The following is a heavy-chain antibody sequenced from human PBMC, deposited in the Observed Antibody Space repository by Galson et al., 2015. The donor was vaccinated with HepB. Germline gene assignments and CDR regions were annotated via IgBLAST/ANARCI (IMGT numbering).Heavy chain of an antibody. CDR2: INSNTGGT. CDR1: GYTDY. Sequence: SVKVSCKASGYTDYMHWVRQAPGQGLGWMGRINSNTGGTNSAQKFQGRVTMTRDTSITTAYMELRRLRSDDTAVYYCARGGSKAFNYWGQGALVTVSS. J-gene: IGHJ4*02. CDR3: ARGGSKAFNY. V-gene: IGHV1-2*06.